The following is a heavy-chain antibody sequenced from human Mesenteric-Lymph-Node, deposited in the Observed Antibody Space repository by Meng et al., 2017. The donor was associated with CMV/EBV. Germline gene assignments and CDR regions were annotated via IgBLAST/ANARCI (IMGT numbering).Heavy chain of an antibody. CDR1: GFTFSSYW. CDR3: AQEGYCSSTSCYTAFDI. V-gene: IGHV3-74*01. J-gene: IGHJ3*02. D-gene: IGHD2-2*02. Sequence: GESLKISCAASGFTFSSYWMHWVRQAPGKGLVWVSRINSDGSSISYADSVKGRFTISRDNAKNTLYLQMNSLRAEDTAVYYCAQEGYCSSTSCYTAFDIWGQGTMVTVSS. CDR2: INSDGSSI.